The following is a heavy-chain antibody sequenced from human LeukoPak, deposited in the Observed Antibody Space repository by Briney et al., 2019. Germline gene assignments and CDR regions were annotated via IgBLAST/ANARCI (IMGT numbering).Heavy chain of an antibody. CDR1: GFAFSTYS. CDR2: ISSGSDTI. D-gene: IGHD3-10*01. J-gene: IGHJ3*01. V-gene: IGHV3-48*01. Sequence: PGGSPRLSCAASGFAFSTYSMSWVRHAPGKGLEWVSHISSGSDTIYYADSVKGRFTISRDNAKNSLYLQMNRLRADDTAVYYCARGSSEVLLWFGESPNWGQGTMVTVSS. CDR3: ARGSSEVLLWFGESPN.